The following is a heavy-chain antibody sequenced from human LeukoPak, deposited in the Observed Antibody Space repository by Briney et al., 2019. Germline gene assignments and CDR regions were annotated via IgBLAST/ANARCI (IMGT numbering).Heavy chain of an antibody. Sequence: RGESLKISCEASGYIFINYWIGWVRQVPGKGLDWMGPIHPGDSDTRYSPSFQGQVTISVDKSITTAYLQWSSLQASDTAMYFCARVVVVTATHWYFDLWGRGSLVTVFS. CDR2: IHPGDSDT. J-gene: IGHJ2*01. V-gene: IGHV5-51*01. CDR3: ARVVVVTATHWYFDL. CDR1: GYIFINYW. D-gene: IGHD2-21*02.